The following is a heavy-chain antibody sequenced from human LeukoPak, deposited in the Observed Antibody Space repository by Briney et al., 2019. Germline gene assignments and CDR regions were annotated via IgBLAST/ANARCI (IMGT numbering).Heavy chain of an antibody. V-gene: IGHV3-48*03. CDR3: ARAPGGYSYGYYYYMDV. CDR2: ISSSGSTI. D-gene: IGHD5-18*01. J-gene: IGHJ6*03. Sequence: GGSLRLSCAASGFTFSSYEMNWVRQAPGKGLEWVSYISSSGSTIYYADSVKGRFTISRDNAKNSLYLPMNSLRAEDTAVYYCARAPGGYSYGYYYYMDVWGKGTTVTISS. CDR1: GFTFSSYE.